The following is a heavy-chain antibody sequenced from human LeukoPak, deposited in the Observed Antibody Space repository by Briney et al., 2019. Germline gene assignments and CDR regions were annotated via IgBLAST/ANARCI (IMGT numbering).Heavy chain of an antibody. D-gene: IGHD3-22*01. CDR1: GDSFHRGGHY. CDR3: ARVIYESSGYFVSLAGGSYL. V-gene: IGHV4-31*01. Sequence: PWETLSLTCSVSGDSFHRGGHYWSWICQRPATGLEWIGYISYSESTYYQPSLTSPLTISLDTSENQFSLKLTCVTAADTAVYYCARVIYESSGYFVSLAGGSYLWGRGTLVTVSP. J-gene: IGHJ2*01. CDR2: ISYSEST.